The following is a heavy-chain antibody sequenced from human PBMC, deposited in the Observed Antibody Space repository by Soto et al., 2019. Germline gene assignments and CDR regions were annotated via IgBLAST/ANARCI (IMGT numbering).Heavy chain of an antibody. CDR2: IYYSGST. CDR3: ARGSRSGYLYYYYYYGMDV. CDR1: GFSISSYY. J-gene: IGHJ6*02. D-gene: IGHD3-3*01. Sequence: SETLSLTCTVSGFSISSYYLSWIRQPPGKGLEWIGYIYYSGSTNYNPSLKSRVTISVDTSKNQFSLKLSSVTAADTAVYYCARGSRSGYLYYYYYYGMDVWGQGTTVTVSS. V-gene: IGHV4-59*01.